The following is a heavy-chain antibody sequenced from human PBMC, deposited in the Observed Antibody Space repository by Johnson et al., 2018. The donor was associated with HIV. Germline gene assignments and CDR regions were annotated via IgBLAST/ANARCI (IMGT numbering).Heavy chain of an antibody. CDR2: ISYDGSNK. V-gene: IGHV3-30-3*01. CDR1: GFTFSSYA. D-gene: IGHD1-26*01. Sequence: QVQLVESGGGVVQPGRSLRLSCAASGFTFSSYAMHWVRQAPGKGLEWVAVISYDGSNKYYADSAKGRFTISRDNSKNTLYLQMSSLRAEDTAVYYCAKDMSAVRGWGGGSYRGVSDAFDILGQGTMVTVSS. CDR3: AKDMSAVRGWGGGSYRGVSDAFDI. J-gene: IGHJ3*02.